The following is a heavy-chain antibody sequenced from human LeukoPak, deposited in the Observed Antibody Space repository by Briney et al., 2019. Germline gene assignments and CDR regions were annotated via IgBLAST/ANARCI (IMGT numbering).Heavy chain of an antibody. CDR2: IRYDGSNK. D-gene: IGHD3-16*01. J-gene: IGHJ4*02. CDR1: GFTFSSYG. CDR3: AKELSGTFGGVPGDFGY. Sequence: GSLRLSCAASGFTFSSYGMHWVRQAPGKGLEWVAFIRYDGSNKYYADSVKGRFTISRDNSKNTLYLQMNSLRAEDTAVYYCAKELSGTFGGVPGDFGYWGQGTLVTVSS. V-gene: IGHV3-30*02.